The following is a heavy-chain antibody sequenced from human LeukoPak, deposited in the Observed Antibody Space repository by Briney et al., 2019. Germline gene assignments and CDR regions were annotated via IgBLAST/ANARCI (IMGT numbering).Heavy chain of an antibody. J-gene: IGHJ4*02. CDR3: ATGSYCSGSSCYLSAFDY. CDR1: GDSVSSNSAA. V-gene: IGHV6-1*01. CDR2: TYYRSKWYN. Sequence: SQTLSLTCAISGDSVSSNSAAWNWIRQSPSRGLEWLRRTYYRSKWYNDYAVSVKSRITINPDTSKNQFSLQLNSVTPEDTAVYYCATGSYCSGSSCYLSAFDYWGQGTLVTVSS. D-gene: IGHD2-15*01.